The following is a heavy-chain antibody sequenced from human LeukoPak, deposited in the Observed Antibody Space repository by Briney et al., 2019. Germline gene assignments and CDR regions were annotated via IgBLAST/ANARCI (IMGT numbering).Heavy chain of an antibody. CDR2: ITNSGGGT. Sequence: GGSLKLSCEASGFTFSSYAMSWVRQAPGKGLEWVSAITNSGGGTYYADSVKGRFTISRDNAKNSLYLQMNSLRAEDTAVYYCARVVVGAINWFDPWGQGTLVTVSS. CDR1: GFTFSSYA. V-gene: IGHV3-23*01. D-gene: IGHD1-26*01. CDR3: ARVVVGAINWFDP. J-gene: IGHJ5*02.